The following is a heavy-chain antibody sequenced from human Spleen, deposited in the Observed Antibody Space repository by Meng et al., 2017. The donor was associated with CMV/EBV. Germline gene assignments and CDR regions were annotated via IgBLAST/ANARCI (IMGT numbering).Heavy chain of an antibody. CDR1: GFPVSANY. Sequence: GESLKISCAASGFPVSANYMTWVRQAPGKGLEWVSVIYGGGSTYYADSVKGRFTISRDNAKNSLSLQMHSLRAEDTAMYYCARDPYGDTLFDYWGQGTLVTVSS. CDR3: ARDPYGDTLFDY. CDR2: IYGGGST. V-gene: IGHV3-66*01. J-gene: IGHJ4*02. D-gene: IGHD4-17*01.